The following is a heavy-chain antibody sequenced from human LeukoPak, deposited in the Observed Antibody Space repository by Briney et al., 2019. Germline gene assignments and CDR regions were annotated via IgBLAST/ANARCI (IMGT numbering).Heavy chain of an antibody. CDR3: ARVEGVFAPFDS. V-gene: IGHV3-48*02. Sequence: GGSLRLSCAASGFTFSSYTMNWVRQAPGKGLEWVSSIGSGSSAIYYADSVKGRFTISRDNAKNSLYLQMNSLRDEDTAVYYCARVEGVFAPFDSWGQGTLVTVSS. J-gene: IGHJ4*02. CDR2: IGSGSSAI. CDR1: GFTFSSYT. D-gene: IGHD2-8*01.